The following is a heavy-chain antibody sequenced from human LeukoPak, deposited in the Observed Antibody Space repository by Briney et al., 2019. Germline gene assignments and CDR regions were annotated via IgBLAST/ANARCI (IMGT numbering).Heavy chain of an antibody. J-gene: IGHJ4*02. V-gene: IGHV3-53*01. CDR1: GFTVSSNY. CDR3: AKKSGTSGSYPN. CDR2: LYSDGST. Sequence: GGSLRLSCAASGFTVSSNYMSWVRQAPGKGLEWVSLLYSDGSTYYADSVKGRFTISRDQPKNTLYLQMNSLRVEDTAVYYCAKKSGTSGSYPNWGQGTLVIVSS. D-gene: IGHD3-10*01.